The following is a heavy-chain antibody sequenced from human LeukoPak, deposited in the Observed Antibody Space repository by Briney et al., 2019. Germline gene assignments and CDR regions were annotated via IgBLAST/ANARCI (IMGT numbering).Heavy chain of an antibody. CDR2: IYTSGST. J-gene: IGHJ4*02. V-gene: IGHV4-4*07. CDR1: GGSISSYY. Sequence: SETLSLTCTVSGGSISSYYWSWIRQPAGKGLEWIGRIYTSGSTNYNPSLKSRVTMSVDTSKNQFSLKLNSVTAADTAVYYCARASLDSENYGRYFDYWGQGTLVTVSS. D-gene: IGHD3-10*01. CDR3: ARASLDSENYGRYFDY.